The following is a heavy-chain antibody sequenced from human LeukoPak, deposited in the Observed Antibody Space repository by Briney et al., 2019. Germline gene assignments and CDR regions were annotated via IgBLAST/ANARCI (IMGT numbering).Heavy chain of an antibody. CDR1: GFTFSDYY. Sequence: GGSLRLSCAASGFTFSDYYMSWIRQAPGKGLEWVSYISSSGSTIYYADSVKGRFTISRDNSKSTLYLQMNSLRAEDTAVYYCARYWNDRYFDYWGQGILATVSS. CDR2: ISSSGSTI. CDR3: ARYWNDRYFDY. D-gene: IGHD1-1*01. V-gene: IGHV3-11*01. J-gene: IGHJ4*02.